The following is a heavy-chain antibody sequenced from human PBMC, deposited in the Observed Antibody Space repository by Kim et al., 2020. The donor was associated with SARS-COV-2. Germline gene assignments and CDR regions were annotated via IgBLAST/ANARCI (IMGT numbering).Heavy chain of an antibody. Sequence: GGSLRLSCAASGFTFSSYGMHWVRQAPGKGLEWVAVVSYDGSDKYYTDSVKGRFTISRDNSKNTLYLQMNSLKVEDTSVYYCAKDRAPRVGYYVSSGLTPFDPWGQGTLVTVSS. J-gene: IGHJ5*02. V-gene: IGHV3-30*18. CDR3: AKDRAPRVGYYVSSGLTPFDP. CDR1: GFTFSSYG. CDR2: VSYDGSDK. D-gene: IGHD3-22*01.